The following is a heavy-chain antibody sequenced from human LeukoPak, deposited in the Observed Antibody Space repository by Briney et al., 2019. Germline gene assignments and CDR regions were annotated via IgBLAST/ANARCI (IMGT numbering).Heavy chain of an antibody. CDR3: ALGSAPATYYYYYMDV. CDR1: GGSISSYY. J-gene: IGHJ6*03. CDR2: IYYSGST. V-gene: IGHV4-59*01. Sequence: SETLSLTCTVSGGSISSYYWSWIRQPPGKGLEWIGYIYYSGSTNHNPSLKSRVTISVDTSKNQLSLKLSSVTAADTAVYYCALGSAPATYYYYYMDVWGKGTTVTVSS. D-gene: IGHD2-2*01.